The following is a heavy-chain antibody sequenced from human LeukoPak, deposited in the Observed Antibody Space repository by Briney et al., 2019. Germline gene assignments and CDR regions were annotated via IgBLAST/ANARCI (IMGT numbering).Heavy chain of an antibody. V-gene: IGHV4-34*01. D-gene: IGHD2-15*01. CDR2: INHSGST. CDR3: ARDGRDCSGGSCY. CDR1: GGSFSGYY. Sequence: SETLSLTCAVYGGSFSGYYWSWIRQPPGKGLEWIGEINHSGSTNYNPSLKSRVTISVDTSKNQFSLKLSSVTAADTAVYYCARDGRDCSGGSCYWGQGTLVTVSS. J-gene: IGHJ4*02.